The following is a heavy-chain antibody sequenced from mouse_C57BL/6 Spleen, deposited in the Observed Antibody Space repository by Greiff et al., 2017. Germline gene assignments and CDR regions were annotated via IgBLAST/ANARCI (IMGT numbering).Heavy chain of an antibody. Sequence: VQGVESGPELVKPGASVKISCKASGYAFSSSWMNWVKQRPGKGLEWIGRIYPGDGDTNYNGKFKGKATLTADKSSSTVYMQLSSLTSEDSAVYFCAKAYGNYAWFAYWGQGTLVTVSA. V-gene: IGHV1-82*01. J-gene: IGHJ3*01. D-gene: IGHD2-1*01. CDR3: AKAYGNYAWFAY. CDR1: GYAFSSSW. CDR2: IYPGDGDT.